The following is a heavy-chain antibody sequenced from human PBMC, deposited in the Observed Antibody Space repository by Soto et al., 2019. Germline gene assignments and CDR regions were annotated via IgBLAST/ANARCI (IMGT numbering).Heavy chain of an antibody. V-gene: IGHV4-34*01. CDR2: IYYSGST. Sequence: PSETLSLTCAVYGGSFSGYYCSWIRQPPGKGLEWIGGIYYSGSTNSNPSLKSRVTMSVDTYTNQFSLKLMSVTAADTAIYYCTRHEGGAAADRPLDYWGQGTLVTVSS. CDR1: GGSFSGYY. J-gene: IGHJ4*02. CDR3: TRHEGGAAADRPLDY. D-gene: IGHD6-13*01.